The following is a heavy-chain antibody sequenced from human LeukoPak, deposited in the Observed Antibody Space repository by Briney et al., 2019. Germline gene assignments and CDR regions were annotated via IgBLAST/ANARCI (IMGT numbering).Heavy chain of an antibody. J-gene: IGHJ4*02. CDR1: GYTFTSYY. CDR2: INPSGGST. V-gene: IGHV1-46*01. D-gene: IGHD3-22*01. Sequence: ASVKVSCKASGYTFTSYYMHWVRQAPGQGLEWMGIINPSGGSTSYAQKFQGRVTMTRDMSTSTVYMELSSLRPEDTAVYYCARNNYYDSSGYYYGPYYFDYWGQGTLVTVSS. CDR3: ARNNYYDSSGYYYGPYYFDY.